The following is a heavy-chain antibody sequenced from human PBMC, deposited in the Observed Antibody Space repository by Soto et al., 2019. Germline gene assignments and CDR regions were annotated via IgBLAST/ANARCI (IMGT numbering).Heavy chain of an antibody. J-gene: IGHJ6*02. D-gene: IGHD1-26*01. CDR2: IYYSGST. CDR3: ARSGGRHYYGMDV. Sequence: QVQLQESGPGLVKPSQTLSLTCTVSGGSISSGGYYWSWIRQHPWKGLEWIGYIYYSGSTYYNPSLKSRVTISVDTSKNQFSLKLSSVTAADTAVYYCARSGGRHYYGMDVWGQGTTVTVSS. CDR1: GGSISSGGYY. V-gene: IGHV4-31*03.